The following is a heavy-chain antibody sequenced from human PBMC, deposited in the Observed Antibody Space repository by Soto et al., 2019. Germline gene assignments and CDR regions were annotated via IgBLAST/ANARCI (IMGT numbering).Heavy chain of an antibody. J-gene: IGHJ4*02. CDR1: GFTFDDYA. D-gene: IGHD6-13*01. CDR2: ISGDGGST. CDR3: AKDQGPAAAGPAWPNAFDY. V-gene: IGHV3-43*02. Sequence: GGSLRLSCAASGFTFDDYAMHWVRQAPGKGLEWVSLISGDGGSTYYADSVKGRFTISRDNSKNSLYLQMNSLRTEDTALYYCAKDQGPAAAGPAWPNAFDYWGQGTLVTVSS.